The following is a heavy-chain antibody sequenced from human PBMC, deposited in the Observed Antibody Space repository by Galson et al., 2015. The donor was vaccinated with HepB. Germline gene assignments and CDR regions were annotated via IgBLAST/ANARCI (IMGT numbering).Heavy chain of an antibody. CDR1: GGTFSSYA. V-gene: IGHV1-69*13. Sequence: SVKVSCKASGGTFSSYAISWVRQAPGQGLEWMGGIIPIFNIANYAQNFQGRVTITADESTSTAYMELTSLRSEDTAVYYCASGNYGGNTLHFDYWGQGTLVTVSS. D-gene: IGHD4-23*01. CDR3: ASGNYGGNTLHFDY. J-gene: IGHJ4*02. CDR2: IIPIFNIA.